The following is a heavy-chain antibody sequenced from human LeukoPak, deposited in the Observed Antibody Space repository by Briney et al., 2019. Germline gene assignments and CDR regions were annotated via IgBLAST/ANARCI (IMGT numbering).Heavy chain of an antibody. V-gene: IGHV1-2*02. CDR2: INPNSGGT. J-gene: IGHJ4*02. D-gene: IGHD4-17*01. CDR1: GFTFTSSA. Sequence: ASVKVSCKASGFTFTSSAMQWVRQAPGQGLEWMGWINPNSGGTNYAQKFQGRVTMTRDTSISTAYMELSRLRSDDTAAYYCARGLDYGDYYFDYWGQGTLVTVSS. CDR3: ARGLDYGDYYFDY.